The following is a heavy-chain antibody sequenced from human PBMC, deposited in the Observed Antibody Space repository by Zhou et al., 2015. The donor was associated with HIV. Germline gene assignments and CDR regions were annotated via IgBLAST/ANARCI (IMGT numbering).Heavy chain of an antibody. CDR1: GGTLDKYA. J-gene: IGHJ4*02. CDR2: IIPIFGTA. V-gene: IGHV1-69*12. Sequence: QVQFLQSGPEAKEPGASVKISCKTPGGTLDKYAISWVRQVPGQGLEWMGGIIPIFGTANYAQKFQGRVTITADESTSTAYMELSSLRSEDTAVYYCARDRIDYYDSSGYYDYWGQGTLVTVSS. D-gene: IGHD3-22*01. CDR3: ARDRIDYYDSSGYYDY.